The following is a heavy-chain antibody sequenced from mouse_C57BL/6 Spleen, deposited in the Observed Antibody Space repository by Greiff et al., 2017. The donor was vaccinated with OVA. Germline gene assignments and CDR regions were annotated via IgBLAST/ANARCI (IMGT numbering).Heavy chain of an antibody. Sequence: QVQLKQPGAELVKPGASVKLSCKASGYTFTSYWMQWVKQRPGQGLEWIGEIDPSDSYTNYNQKFKGKATLTVDTSSSTAYMQLSSLTSEDSAVYYCARTSRNAMDYWGQGTSVTVSS. CDR3: ARTSRNAMDY. CDR2: IDPSDSYT. J-gene: IGHJ4*01. CDR1: GYTFTSYW. V-gene: IGHV1-50*01.